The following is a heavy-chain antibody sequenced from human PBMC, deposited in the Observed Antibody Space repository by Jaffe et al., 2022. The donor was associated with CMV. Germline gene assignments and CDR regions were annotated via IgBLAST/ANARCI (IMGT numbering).Heavy chain of an antibody. J-gene: IGHJ4*02. Sequence: QLQLQESGPGLVKPSETLSLTCTVSGGSISSSSYYWGWIRQPPGKGLEWIGSIYYSGSTYYNPSLKSRVTISVDTSKNQFSLKLSSVTAADTAVYYCARQHRLKFRPNLWLDYWGQGTLVTVSS. CDR3: ARQHRLKFRPNLWLDY. V-gene: IGHV4-39*01. CDR1: GGSISSSSYY. CDR2: IYYSGST. D-gene: IGHD5-12*01.